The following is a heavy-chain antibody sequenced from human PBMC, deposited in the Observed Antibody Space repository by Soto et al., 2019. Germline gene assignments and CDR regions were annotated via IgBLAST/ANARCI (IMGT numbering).Heavy chain of an antibody. CDR3: ARTYCSSASCYGLYYFGMDV. D-gene: IGHD2-2*01. J-gene: IGHJ6*02. V-gene: IGHV4-59*01. CDR1: GGSFSDYY. Sequence: SETLSLTCAVYGGSFSDYYWSWIRQPPGKGLEWIGYIYYSGSTYYNPSLKSQVTISVDTSKNQFSLRLRSVTAADTAVYYCARTYCSSASCYGLYYFGMDVWGQGTTVTVSS. CDR2: IYYSGST.